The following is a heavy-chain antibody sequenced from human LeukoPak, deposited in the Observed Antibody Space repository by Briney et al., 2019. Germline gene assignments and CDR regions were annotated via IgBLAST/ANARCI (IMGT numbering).Heavy chain of an antibody. CDR3: ARGGSSWYRGSFQH. Sequence: GASVKVSCKASVYTFTSYDMHWVRQAPGQGLEWMGIINPSGGSTSYAQIFQGRVTMTRDTSTSTVYMGLSSLRSEDTAVYYCARGGSSWYRGSFQHWGQGTLVTVSS. CDR2: INPSGGST. CDR1: VYTFTSYD. V-gene: IGHV1-46*01. J-gene: IGHJ1*01. D-gene: IGHD6-13*01.